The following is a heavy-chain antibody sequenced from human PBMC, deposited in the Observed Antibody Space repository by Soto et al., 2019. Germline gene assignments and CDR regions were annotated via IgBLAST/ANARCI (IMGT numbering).Heavy chain of an antibody. D-gene: IGHD3-10*01. CDR1: GFTFSSHA. CDR2: ISGSGGSA. J-gene: IGHJ4*02. V-gene: IGHV3-23*01. Sequence: EVQLLESGGGLIQPGGSLRLSCEASGFTFSSHAMTWVRQAPGKGLEWVSIISGSGGSAYYADSVKGRFTISRDNSKNTLYLQMNSLRAEDTAVYYCARDSKYYYGSGSCLDYWGQGTLVTVSS. CDR3: ARDSKYYYGSGSCLDY.